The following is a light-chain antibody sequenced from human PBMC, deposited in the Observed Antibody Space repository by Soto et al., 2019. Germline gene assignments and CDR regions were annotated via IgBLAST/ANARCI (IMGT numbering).Light chain of an antibody. CDR2: GAS. Sequence: EIVLTQSPGTLSLSPGEGATLSCRASQSVSSTFLAWYQQKPGQAPRLLIYGASFRATGIPDRFSGSGSGNDFTLTISRLEPEDFSVYYCQQYGNSRYIFGQGTKLESK. J-gene: IGKJ2*01. V-gene: IGKV3-20*01. CDR1: QSVSSTF. CDR3: QQYGNSRYI.